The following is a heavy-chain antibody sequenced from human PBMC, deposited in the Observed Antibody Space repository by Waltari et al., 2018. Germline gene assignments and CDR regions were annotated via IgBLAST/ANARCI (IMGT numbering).Heavy chain of an antibody. D-gene: IGHD4-4*01. Sequence: QVLLVQSGADVKKPGASVKVSCKASGYTFTTFGFNWVRQAPGQGLEWMGRISGYNGNTHYAQKFQDRITMTRDTSISTAYMELSRLRSDDTAVYYCARGSQFRNDYWGQGTLVTVSS. CDR2: ISGYNGNT. CDR3: ARGSQFRNDY. V-gene: IGHV1-18*01. CDR1: GYTFTTFG. J-gene: IGHJ4*02.